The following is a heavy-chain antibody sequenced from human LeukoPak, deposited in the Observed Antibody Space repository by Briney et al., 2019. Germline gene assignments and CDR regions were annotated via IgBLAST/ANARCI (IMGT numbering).Heavy chain of an antibody. D-gene: IGHD3-10*01. CDR2: ISGSSSYI. J-gene: IGHJ5*02. V-gene: IGHV3-21*01. CDR3: AREAMVRGVIITLHNWFDP. Sequence: GGSLTLSCAASRFTFSSYSMNWVRQAPGKGLEGVSSISGSSSYIYYADSVRGRFTIYRDNAKNSLYLQMNSLRAEDTAVYYCAREAMVRGVIITLHNWFDPWGQGTLVTVSS. CDR1: RFTFSSYS.